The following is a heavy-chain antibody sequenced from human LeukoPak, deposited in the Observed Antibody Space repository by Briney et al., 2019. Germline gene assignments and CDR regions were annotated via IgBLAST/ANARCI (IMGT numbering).Heavy chain of an antibody. D-gene: IGHD3-10*01. J-gene: IGHJ5*02. CDR2: ISWDGDST. CDR1: GFTFDAYT. CDR3: AREGGSGSYLQVGDNWFDP. V-gene: IGHV3-43*01. Sequence: PGGSLRLSCATSGFTFDAYTMHWVRQAPGKGLEWVSLISWDGDSTNYADSVRGRFTISRDNAKNSLYLQMNSLRAEDTALYHCAREGGSGSYLQVGDNWFDPWGQGTLVTVSS.